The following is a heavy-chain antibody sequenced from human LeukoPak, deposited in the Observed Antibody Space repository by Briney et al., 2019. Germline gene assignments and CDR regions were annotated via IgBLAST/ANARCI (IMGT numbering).Heavy chain of an antibody. Sequence: GGSLRLSCAASGFTFSTYWMSWVRQAPGKGLEWVANIKQDGSDKYYVDSVKGRFTISRDNAKNSLYLQMNSLRAEDTAVYYCARDSDLDDYSRYDHFDSWGQGTLVTVSS. CDR2: IKQDGSDK. CDR3: ARDSDLDDYSRYDHFDS. V-gene: IGHV3-7*03. J-gene: IGHJ4*02. CDR1: GFTFSTYW. D-gene: IGHD4-11*01.